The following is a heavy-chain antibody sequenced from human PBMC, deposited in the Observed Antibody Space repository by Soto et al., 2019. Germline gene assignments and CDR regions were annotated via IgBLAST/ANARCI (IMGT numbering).Heavy chain of an antibody. J-gene: IGHJ3*02. D-gene: IGHD3-9*01. V-gene: IGHV1-46*01. CDR2: INPSGGST. Sequence: ASVKVSCKASGYTFTSYYMHWVRQAPGQGLEWMGIINPSGGSTSYAQKFQGRVTMTRDTSTSTVYMELSSLRSEDTAVYYFARALILTGYYIHDAFDIWGQGTMVTVSS. CDR1: GYTFTSYY. CDR3: ARALILTGYYIHDAFDI.